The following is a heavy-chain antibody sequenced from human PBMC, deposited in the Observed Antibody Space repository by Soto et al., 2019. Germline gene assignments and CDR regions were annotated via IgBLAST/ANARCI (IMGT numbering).Heavy chain of an antibody. V-gene: IGHV1-18*01. J-gene: IGHJ4*02. D-gene: IGHD2-8*01. Sequence: QVQVVQSGGEVKKSGASVKVSCKTSGYTFTNYGISWVRQAPGRGLEWLGWTSAYNGNTNYAQKFQGRVTMTTDTSTSTVYMELRSLRSDDTAVYYCARDSTNRAKFDYWGQGTLVTVSS. CDR2: TSAYNGNT. CDR3: ARDSTNRAKFDY. CDR1: GYTFTNYG.